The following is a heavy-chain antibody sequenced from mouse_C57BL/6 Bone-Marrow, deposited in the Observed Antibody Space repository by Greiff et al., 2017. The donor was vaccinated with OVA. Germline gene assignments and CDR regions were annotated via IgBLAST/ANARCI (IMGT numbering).Heavy chain of an antibody. CDR1: GFTFSDAW. CDR2: IRNKANNHAT. V-gene: IGHV6-6*01. J-gene: IGHJ3*01. D-gene: IGHD2-5*01. Sequence: EVHLVESGGGLVQPGGSMKLSCAASGFTFSDAWMDWVRQSPEKGLEWVAEIRNKANNHATYYAESVKGRFTISRDDSKSSVYLQMNSLRAEDTGIYYCTRAYYSNYWFAYWGQGTLVTVSA. CDR3: TRAYYSNYWFAY.